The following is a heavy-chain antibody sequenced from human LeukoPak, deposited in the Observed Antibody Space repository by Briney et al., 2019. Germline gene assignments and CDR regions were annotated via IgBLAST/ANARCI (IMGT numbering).Heavy chain of an antibody. D-gene: IGHD6-13*01. CDR3: ARGGRKQQLES. J-gene: IGHJ5*02. CDR2: ISSNGGST. Sequence: PGGSLRLSCAASGFTFSSYAMHWVRQAPGKGLEYVSAISSNGGSTYYANSVKGRFTISRDNSKNTLYLQMGSLRAEDMAVYYCARGGRKQQLESWGQGTLVTVSS. V-gene: IGHV3-64*01. CDR1: GFTFSSYA.